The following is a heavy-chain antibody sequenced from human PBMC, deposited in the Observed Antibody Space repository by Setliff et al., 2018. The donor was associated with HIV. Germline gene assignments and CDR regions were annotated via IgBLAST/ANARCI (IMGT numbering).Heavy chain of an antibody. J-gene: IGHJ4*02. CDR2: IYYSGST. Sequence: PSETLSLTCTVSGGSISSGAYYWSWIRQHPGKGLEWIGYIYYSGSTYYNPPLKSRVTISVDTSKNQFSLKLNSVTAADTAVYYCARVPLSSPSRPGGYFDYWGQGTLVTVSS. CDR1: GGSISSGAYY. CDR3: ARVPLSSPSRPGGYFDY. D-gene: IGHD3-16*01. V-gene: IGHV4-31*03.